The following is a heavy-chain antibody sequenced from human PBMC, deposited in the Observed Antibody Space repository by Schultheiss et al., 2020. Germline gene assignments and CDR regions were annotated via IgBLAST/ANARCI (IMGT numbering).Heavy chain of an antibody. Sequence: SQTLSLTCTVSGGSISSSSYYWSWIRQPPGKGLEWIGSIYYSGSTYYNPSLKSRVTISVDTSKNQFSLKLSSVTAADTAVYYCARSSPSLIDYWGQGTLVTVS. V-gene: IGHV4-39*07. D-gene: IGHD6-19*01. CDR2: IYYSGST. J-gene: IGHJ4*02. CDR1: GGSISSSSYY. CDR3: ARSSPSLIDY.